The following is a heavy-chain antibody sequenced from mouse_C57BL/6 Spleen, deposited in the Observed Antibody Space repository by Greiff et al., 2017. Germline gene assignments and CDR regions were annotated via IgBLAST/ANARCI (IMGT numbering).Heavy chain of an antibody. Sequence: VQLQQSGTVLARPGASVKMSCKTSGYTFTSYWMHWVKQRPGQGLERIGAIYPGNSDTSYNQKFKGKAKLTAVTSASTAYMELSSLTNEDSAVYYCTRDYGSSYTFDYWGQGTTLTVSS. CDR3: TRDYGSSYTFDY. CDR2: IYPGNSDT. CDR1: GYTFTSYW. J-gene: IGHJ2*01. V-gene: IGHV1-5*01. D-gene: IGHD1-1*01.